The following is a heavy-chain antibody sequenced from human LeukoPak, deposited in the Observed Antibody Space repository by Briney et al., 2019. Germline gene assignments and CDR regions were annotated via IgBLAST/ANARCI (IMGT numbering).Heavy chain of an antibody. J-gene: IGHJ4*02. CDR1: GYTFTSYG. V-gene: IGHV1-18*01. Sequence: ASVKVSCKASGYTFTSYGISWVRQAPGQGLEWMGWISVYNANTKYEQKLQGRVTMTTDTSTTTAYMELRSLRSDDTAVYYCARDRCTNGVCHFDYWGQGTLVTVSS. CDR3: ARDRCTNGVCHFDY. CDR2: ISVYNANT. D-gene: IGHD2-8*01.